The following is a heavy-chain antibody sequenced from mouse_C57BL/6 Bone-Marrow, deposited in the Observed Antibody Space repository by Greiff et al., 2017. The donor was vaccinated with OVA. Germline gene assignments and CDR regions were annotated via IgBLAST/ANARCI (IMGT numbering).Heavy chain of an antibody. CDR3: AKYKGRVAVDYFDY. V-gene: IGHV7-3*01. J-gene: IGHJ2*01. D-gene: IGHD1-1*01. CDR1: GFTFTNYY. Sequence: EVMLVESGGGLVQPGDSLSLSCAASGFTFTNYYMSWVRQPPGKALEWLAFIRNKPNGSTTEYSAPVKGRFTISRDNSQSILYLQMNALRAEDSATYYSAKYKGRVAVDYFDYWGQGTALTVSS. CDR2: IRNKPNGSTT.